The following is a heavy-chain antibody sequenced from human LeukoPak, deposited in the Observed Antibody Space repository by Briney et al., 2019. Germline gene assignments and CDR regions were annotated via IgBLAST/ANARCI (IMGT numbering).Heavy chain of an antibody. CDR2: ISGSGGST. J-gene: IGHJ4*02. D-gene: IGHD3-9*01. CDR3: AKELLNYDILTGYWGAFDY. Sequence: GGSLRLSCAASGFTFSSYAMSWVRQAPGKGLEWVSAISGSGGSTYYADSVKGRFTISRDNSKNTLYLQMNSLRAEDTAVYYCAKELLNYDILTGYWGAFDYWGREPWSPSPQ. V-gene: IGHV3-23*01. CDR1: GFTFSSYA.